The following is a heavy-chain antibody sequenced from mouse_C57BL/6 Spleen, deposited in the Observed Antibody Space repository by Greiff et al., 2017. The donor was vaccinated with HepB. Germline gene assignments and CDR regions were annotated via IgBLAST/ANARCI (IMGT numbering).Heavy chain of an antibody. CDR3: AREGYYGSRYFDV. CDR1: GYAFSSYW. D-gene: IGHD1-1*01. CDR2: IYPGDGDT. V-gene: IGHV1-80*01. J-gene: IGHJ1*03. Sequence: VKLMESGAELVKPGASVKISCKASGYAFSSYWMNWVKQRPGKGLEWIGQIYPGDGDTNYNGKFKGKATLTADKSSSTAYMQLSSLTSEDSAVYFCAREGYYGSRYFDVWGTGTTVTVSS.